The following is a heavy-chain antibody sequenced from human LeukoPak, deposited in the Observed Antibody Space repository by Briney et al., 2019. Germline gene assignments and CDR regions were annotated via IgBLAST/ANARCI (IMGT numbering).Heavy chain of an antibody. Sequence: GGSLRLSCAASGFSFNSDWMDWVRQAPGKGLEWVANIKHDESEKNYLDSVKGRFTISRDNAQNTLYLQMNGLRVEDTAVYYCTRRLDDWGQGTLVTVSS. CDR2: IKHDESEK. D-gene: IGHD3-16*01. CDR1: GFSFNSDW. CDR3: TRRLDD. J-gene: IGHJ4*02. V-gene: IGHV3-7*01.